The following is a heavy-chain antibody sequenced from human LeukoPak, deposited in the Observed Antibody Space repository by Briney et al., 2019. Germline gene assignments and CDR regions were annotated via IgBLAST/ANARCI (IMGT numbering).Heavy chain of an antibody. V-gene: IGHV4-34*01. CDR2: INHRGST. CDR3: ARVLGYCSGGSCYSVVNYYYMDV. D-gene: IGHD2-15*01. J-gene: IGHJ6*03. CDR1: GGSFSGYY. Sequence: SEALSLTCAVDGGSFSGYYWSWIRQPPGKGPEWIGEINHRGSTNYNPSLKSRVTISVDTSKNQFSLKLSSVTAADTAVYYCARVLGYCSGGSCYSVVNYYYMDVWGKGSTVTVSS.